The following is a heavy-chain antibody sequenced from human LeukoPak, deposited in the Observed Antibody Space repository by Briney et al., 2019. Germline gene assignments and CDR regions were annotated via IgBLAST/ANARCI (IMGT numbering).Heavy chain of an antibody. CDR3: ARHGARGDYFDY. Sequence: SETLSLTCTVSGGSISSSSYYWGWIRQPPGKGLEWIGSIYYSGSTYYNPSLKSRVTISVDTSKNQFSLKPSSVTAADTAVYYCARHGARGDYFDYWGQGTLVTVSS. D-gene: IGHD3-10*01. V-gene: IGHV4-39*01. J-gene: IGHJ4*02. CDR2: IYYSGST. CDR1: GGSISSSSYY.